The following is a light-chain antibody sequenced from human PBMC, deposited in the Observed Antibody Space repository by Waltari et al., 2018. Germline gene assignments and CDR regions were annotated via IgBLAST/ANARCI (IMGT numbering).Light chain of an antibody. V-gene: IGKV3-20*01. CDR1: QSVGKY. CDR2: DAS. Sequence: EVVLTHSPGTLSSSPGERATLSCRASQSVGKYLAWYRQKPGQAPRLLIYDASTRATGVPDRFSGSGFGTDFSLTISRLEPEDFAVYYCQKYVNLPATFGQGTRVEIK. J-gene: IGKJ1*01. CDR3: QKYVNLPAT.